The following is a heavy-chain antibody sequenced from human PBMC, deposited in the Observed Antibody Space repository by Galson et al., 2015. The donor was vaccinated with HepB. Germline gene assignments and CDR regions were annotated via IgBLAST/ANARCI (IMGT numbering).Heavy chain of an antibody. J-gene: IGHJ6*02. D-gene: IGHD3-10*01. Sequence: SLRLSCAASGFTFRDYGMHWGRQSPGKGLEWVAFMSCDGNKIYYAEAVKGRFTISRDNSKNTLDLQMKGLRAEDTAVYFCAKHLVRRVIITSYYFGMDVSGQGTTVAVSS. CDR2: MSCDGNKI. V-gene: IGHV3-30*18. CDR3: AKHLVRRVIITSYYFGMDV. CDR1: GFTFRDYG.